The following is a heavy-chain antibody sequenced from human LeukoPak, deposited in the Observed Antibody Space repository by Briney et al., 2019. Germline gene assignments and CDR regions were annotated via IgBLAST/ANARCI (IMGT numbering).Heavy chain of an antibody. CDR2: IYHSGST. Sequence: PPETLSLTCTVSGYSISSGYYWGWIRQPPGKGLEWIGSIYHSGSTYYNPSLKSRVTKSVDTSKNQFSLKLSSVTAADTAVYYCARVLERYSSSWYYFDYWGQGTLVTVSS. V-gene: IGHV4-38-2*02. J-gene: IGHJ4*02. CDR1: GYSISSGYY. D-gene: IGHD6-13*01. CDR3: ARVLERYSSSWYYFDY.